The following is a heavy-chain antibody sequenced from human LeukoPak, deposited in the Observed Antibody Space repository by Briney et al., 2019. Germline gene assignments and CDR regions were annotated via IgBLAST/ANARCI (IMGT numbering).Heavy chain of an antibody. J-gene: IGHJ5*02. D-gene: IGHD3-10*01. CDR2: IYYSGST. V-gene: IGHV4-59*01. Sequence: PSETLSLTCTVSGGSISSYYWSWIRQPPGKGLEWIGYIYYSGSTNYNPSLKSRVTISVDTSKNQFSLKLSSVTAADTAVYYCARARYYYGSGSSFDPWGQGTLVTVSS. CDR1: GGSISSYY. CDR3: ARARYYYGSGSSFDP.